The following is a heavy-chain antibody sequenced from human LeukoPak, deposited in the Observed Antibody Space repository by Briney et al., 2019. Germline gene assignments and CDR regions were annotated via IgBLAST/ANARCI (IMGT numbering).Heavy chain of an antibody. CDR2: VSPYNGNT. CDR1: GYDFTSVG. Sequence: ASVKVSCKASGYDFTSVGITWVRQAPGQGLEWMGWVSPYNGNTRYVQKLQGRVTMTTDTSTSTAYMELRSLRFDDTAVYYCARAGSGSGWYFDYWGQGTLVTVSS. CDR3: ARAGSGSGWYFDY. J-gene: IGHJ4*02. V-gene: IGHV1-18*01. D-gene: IGHD6-19*01.